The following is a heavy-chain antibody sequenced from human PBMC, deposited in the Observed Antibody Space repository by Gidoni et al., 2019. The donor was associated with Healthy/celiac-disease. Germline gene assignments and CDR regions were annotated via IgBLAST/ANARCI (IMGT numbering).Heavy chain of an antibody. V-gene: IGHV3-23*01. CDR1: GFTFSSYA. J-gene: IGHJ6*03. D-gene: IGHD2-2*01. CDR3: AKDGIVVVPAVYYYYYYMDV. CDR2: ISGSGGST. Sequence: EVQLLESGGGLVQPGGSLRLSCAASGFTFSSYAMRWVRQAPGKGLEWVSAISGSGGSTYYADSVKGRFTISRDNSKNTLYLQMNSLRAEDTAVYYCAKDGIVVVPAVYYYYYYMDVWGKGTTVTVSS.